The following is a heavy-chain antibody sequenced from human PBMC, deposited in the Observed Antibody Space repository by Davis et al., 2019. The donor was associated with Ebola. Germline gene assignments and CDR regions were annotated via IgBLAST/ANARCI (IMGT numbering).Heavy chain of an antibody. CDR2: ISAYNGNT. V-gene: IGHV1-18*01. CDR1: GYTFKNYA. J-gene: IGHJ6*02. Sequence: ASVKVSCKASGYTFKNYAISWVRQAPGQGLEWMGWISAYNGNTNYAQILQGRVTMTTDTSTGTAYMELRSLRSEDTAVYYCAREAIVVVTANYYYYGMDVWGQGTTVTVSS. D-gene: IGHD2-21*02. CDR3: AREAIVVVTANYYYYGMDV.